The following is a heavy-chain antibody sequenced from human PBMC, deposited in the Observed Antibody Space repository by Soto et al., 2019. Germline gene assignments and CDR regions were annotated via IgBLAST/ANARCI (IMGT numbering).Heavy chain of an antibody. CDR1: GYTLTSYY. CDR3: ARGISTTRYYYYYGMDV. V-gene: IGHV1-46*01. D-gene: IGHD2-2*01. J-gene: IGHJ6*02. CDR2: VNPSGGIT. Sequence: ASVKVSCKASGYTLTSYYLHWVRQAPGQGPEWMGIVNPSGGITNDAQKFQDRVTMTSDTSTSTVYMELSSLRSEDTAVYYCARGISTTRYYYYYGMDVWGQGTTVTVSS.